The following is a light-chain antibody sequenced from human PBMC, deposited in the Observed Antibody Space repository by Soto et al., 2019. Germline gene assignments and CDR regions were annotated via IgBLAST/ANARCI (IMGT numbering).Light chain of an antibody. CDR3: QQYGSSSYT. V-gene: IGKV3-20*01. J-gene: IGKJ2*01. CDR1: QSVSNSY. Sequence: EMVLTQSPGTLSLSPGERATLSCRASQSVSNSYLAWYQQKPGQAPRLLIYDASSRATGIPDRFSGSGSGTDFTLTISRLEPDDFAVYYCQQYGSSSYTFGQGTKLEIK. CDR2: DAS.